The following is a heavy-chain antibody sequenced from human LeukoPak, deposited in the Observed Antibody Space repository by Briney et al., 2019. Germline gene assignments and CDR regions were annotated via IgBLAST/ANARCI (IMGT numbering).Heavy chain of an antibody. Sequence: SETLSLTCTVSGGSISSYYWSWIRQPAGKGLEWIGRVYTSGSTNYNPSLKSRVTMSVDTSKNQFSLKLSSVTAADTAVYYCARDLHILTGYYANYYYYYMDVWGKGTTVTISS. CDR1: GGSISSYY. V-gene: IGHV4-4*07. CDR2: VYTSGST. CDR3: ARDLHILTGYYANYYYYYMDV. D-gene: IGHD3-9*01. J-gene: IGHJ6*03.